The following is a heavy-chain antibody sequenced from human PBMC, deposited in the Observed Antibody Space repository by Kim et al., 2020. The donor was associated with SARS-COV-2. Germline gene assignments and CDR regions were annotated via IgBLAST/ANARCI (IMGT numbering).Heavy chain of an antibody. V-gene: IGHV4-30-4*01. CDR3: ARVKAARPAFDY. CDR2: IYYSGST. Sequence: SETLSLTCTVSGGSISSGDYYWSWIRQPPGKGLEWIGYIYYSGSTYYNPSLKSRVTISVDTSKNQFSLKLSSVTAADTAVYYCARVKAARPAFDYWGQGTLVTVSS. CDR1: GGSISSGDYY. J-gene: IGHJ4*02. D-gene: IGHD6-6*01.